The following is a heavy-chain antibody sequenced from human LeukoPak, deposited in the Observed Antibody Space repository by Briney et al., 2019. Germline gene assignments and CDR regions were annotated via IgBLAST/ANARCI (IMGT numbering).Heavy chain of an antibody. J-gene: IGHJ5*02. D-gene: IGHD2-2*02. CDR3: ARDLAYCSSTSCYTNWFDP. V-gene: IGHV4-59*01. CDR1: GGSISSYY. Sequence: SETLSLTCTVSGGSISSYYWSWLRQPPGKGLEWLGYIYYSGSTNYNPSLKSRVTISVDTSKNQFSLKLSSVTAADTAVYYCARDLAYCSSTSCYTNWFDPWGQGTLVTVSS. CDR2: IYYSGST.